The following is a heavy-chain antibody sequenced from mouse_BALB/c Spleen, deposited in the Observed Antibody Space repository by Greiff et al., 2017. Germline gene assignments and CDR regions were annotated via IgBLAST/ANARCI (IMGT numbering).Heavy chain of an antibody. CDR1: GFTFSSYT. V-gene: IGHV5-12-2*01. D-gene: IGHD2-4*01. CDR3: ARHVGLRRFAY. J-gene: IGHJ3*01. CDR2: ISNGGGST. Sequence: EVKVEESGGGLVQPGGSLKLSCAASGFTFSSYTMSWVRQTPEKRLEWVAYISNGGGSTYYPDTVKGRFTISRDNAKNTLYLQMSSLKSEDTAMYYCARHVGLRRFAYWGQGTLVTVSA.